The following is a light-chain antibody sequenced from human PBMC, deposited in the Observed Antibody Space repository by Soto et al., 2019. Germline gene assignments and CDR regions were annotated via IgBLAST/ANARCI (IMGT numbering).Light chain of an antibody. CDR2: KAY. J-gene: IGKJ1*01. CDR1: QTISSW. CDR3: QHYNSYPEA. V-gene: IGKV1-5*03. Sequence: IQMSQSASTLSASVGDRVTIPCRASQTISSWLAWYQQKPGKAPKLLIYKAYTLQSGVPSRFSGSGSRTEFTLTISSLQPDDFATYYCQHYNSYPEAFGQGTKVDNK.